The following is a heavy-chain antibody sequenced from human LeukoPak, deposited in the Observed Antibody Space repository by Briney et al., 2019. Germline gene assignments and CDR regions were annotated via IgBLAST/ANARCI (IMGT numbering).Heavy chain of an antibody. V-gene: IGHV4-38-2*02. CDR2: IYHSGST. CDR3: ARVNWVIDY. J-gene: IGHJ4*02. D-gene: IGHD7-27*01. CDR1: GYSISSGYY. Sequence: SETLSLTCTVSGYSISSGYYWGWIRQPPGKGLEWIGSIYHSGSTYYNPSLKSRVTISVDTSKNQFSLKLSSVTAADTAVFYCARVNWVIDYWGQGILVTVSS.